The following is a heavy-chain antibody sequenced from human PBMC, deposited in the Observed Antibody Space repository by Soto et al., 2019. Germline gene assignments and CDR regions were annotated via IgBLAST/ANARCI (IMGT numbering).Heavy chain of an antibody. D-gene: IGHD2-2*01. CDR2: INYGGNT. V-gene: IGHV4-31*03. CDR1: SGSIGNDGYY. CDR3: ASYCSSSRCYFDGAFDI. J-gene: IGHJ3*02. Sequence: SETLSLTCTVSSGSIGNDGYYWSWFRQRPGKGLEWLGYINYGGNTYYSPSLKSRLSISVDTSKRQFSLKLSSVTAADTAIYYCASYCSSSRCYFDGAFDIWGQGTTVTVSS.